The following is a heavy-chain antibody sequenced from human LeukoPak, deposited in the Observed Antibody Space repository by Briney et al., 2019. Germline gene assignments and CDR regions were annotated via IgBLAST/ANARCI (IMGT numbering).Heavy chain of an antibody. CDR2: IIPIFGTA. Sequence: ASVKVSCKASGYTFTSYAISWVRQAPGQGLEWMGGIIPIFGTANYAQKFQGRVTITADESTSTAYMELSSLRSEDTAVYYCATGRYCSGGSCYSEGFNYYYYMDVWGKGTTVTIS. CDR3: ATGRYCSGGSCYSEGFNYYYYMDV. V-gene: IGHV1-69*13. D-gene: IGHD2-15*01. J-gene: IGHJ6*03. CDR1: GYTFTSYA.